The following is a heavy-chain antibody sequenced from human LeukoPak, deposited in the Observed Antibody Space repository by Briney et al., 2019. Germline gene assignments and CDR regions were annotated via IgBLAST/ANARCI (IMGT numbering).Heavy chain of an antibody. J-gene: IGHJ4*02. CDR1: GFTFSSHV. CDR2: MSGSGGNT. D-gene: IGHD6-13*01. Sequence: GGSLRLSCAASGFTFSSHVMSWVRQAPGKGLEWVSGMSGSGGNTYYADSVKGRSTISRDNSKNTLYLQMISLRAEDTAIYYCAKSRGSSWYDFDYWGQGTLVTVSS. V-gene: IGHV3-23*01. CDR3: AKSRGSSWYDFDY.